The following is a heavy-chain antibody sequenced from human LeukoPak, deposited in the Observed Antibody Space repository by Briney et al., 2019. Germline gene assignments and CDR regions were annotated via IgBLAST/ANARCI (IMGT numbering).Heavy chain of an antibody. CDR1: GYTFTSYA. V-gene: IGHV1-3*01. CDR2: INAGNGNT. CDR3: ARDSSSGYDY. Sequence: ASVKVSCKASGYTFTSYAMHWVRQAPGLRLEWMGWINAGNGNTKYSQKFQGRVTITRDTSASTANMELSSLRSEDTAVYYCARDSSSGYDYWGQGTLVTVSS. D-gene: IGHD6-19*01. J-gene: IGHJ4*02.